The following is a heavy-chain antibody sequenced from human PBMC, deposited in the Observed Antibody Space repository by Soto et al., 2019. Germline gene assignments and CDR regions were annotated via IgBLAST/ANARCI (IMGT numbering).Heavy chain of an antibody. D-gene: IGHD1-1*01. CDR3: AGVEDWNPAAAFDI. J-gene: IGHJ3*02. CDR2: INPNSGGT. Sequence: ASVKVSCKASGYTFTGYYMHWVRQAPGQGLEWMGWINPNSGGTNYAQKFQGWVTMTRDTSISTAYMELSRLRSDDSAVYYCAGVEDWNPAAAFDIWGQGTMVTVSS. V-gene: IGHV1-2*04. CDR1: GYTFTGYY.